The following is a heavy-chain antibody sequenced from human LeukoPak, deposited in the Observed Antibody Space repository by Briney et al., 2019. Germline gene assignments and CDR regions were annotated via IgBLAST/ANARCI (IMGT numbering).Heavy chain of an antibody. J-gene: IGHJ4*02. V-gene: IGHV4-34*01. CDR1: DGSFNHYY. CDR2: INHSGST. CDR3: ARSASITMIAPDY. D-gene: IGHD3-22*01. Sequence: PSETLSLTCAVYDGSFNHYYWSWIRQPPGKGLEWIGEINHSGSTNYNPSLKSRVTISVDTSKNQFSLKLSSVTAADTAVYYCARSASITMIAPDYWGQGTLVTVSS.